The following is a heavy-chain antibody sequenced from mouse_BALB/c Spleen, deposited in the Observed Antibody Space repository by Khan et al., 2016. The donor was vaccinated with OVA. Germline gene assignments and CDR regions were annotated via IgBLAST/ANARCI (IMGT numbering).Heavy chain of an antibody. CDR3: ARSPYGNFAY. V-gene: IGHV5-9-3*01. D-gene: IGHD2-1*01. Sequence: EVELVESGGGLVKPGGSLKLSCAVSGFTFSTFAMSWVRQTPEKRLEWVATISSDGDYTFYTDIVTGRFTISRDKAKNTLYLQLSSLRSEDTAMYYCARSPYGNFAYWGQGTLVTVSA. CDR1: GFTFSTFA. CDR2: ISSDGDYT. J-gene: IGHJ3*01.